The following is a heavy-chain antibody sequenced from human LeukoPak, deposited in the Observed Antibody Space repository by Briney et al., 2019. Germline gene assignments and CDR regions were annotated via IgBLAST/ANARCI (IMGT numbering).Heavy chain of an antibody. J-gene: IGHJ6*02. D-gene: IGHD2-8*01. CDR1: GGSISSSSYY. Sequence: SETLSLTCTVSGGSISSSSYYWGWIRQPPGKGLEWIGSIYYSGSTYYNPSLKSRVTISVDTSKNQFSLKLSSVTAADTAVYYCLSGVFAIGYYYYGMDVWGQGTTVTVSS. V-gene: IGHV4-39*01. CDR2: IYYSGST. CDR3: LSGVFAIGYYYYGMDV.